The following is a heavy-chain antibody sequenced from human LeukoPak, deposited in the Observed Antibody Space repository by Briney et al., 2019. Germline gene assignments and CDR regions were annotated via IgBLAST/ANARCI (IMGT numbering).Heavy chain of an antibody. V-gene: IGHV3-7*01. CDR3: ARVCVSGWTECMDY. CDR1: GFTFSRHW. D-gene: IGHD6-19*01. Sequence: GGSLRLSCAVSGFTFSRHWMSWVRQAPGKGLEWVANIKRDGREENYVDPVKGRFSISRDNVKNSLHLQMNSLRAEDTAVYYCARVCVSGWTECMDYWGQGTLVTVSS. CDR2: IKRDGREE. J-gene: IGHJ4*02.